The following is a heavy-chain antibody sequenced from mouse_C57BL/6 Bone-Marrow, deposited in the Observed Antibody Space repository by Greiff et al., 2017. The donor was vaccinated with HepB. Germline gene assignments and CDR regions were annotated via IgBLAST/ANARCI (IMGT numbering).Heavy chain of an antibody. CDR2: ISSGGDYI. CDR1: GFTFSSYA. Sequence: EVQGVESGEGLVKPGGSLKLSCAASGFTFSSYAMSWVRQTPEKRLEWVAYISSGGDYIYYADTVKGRFTISRDNARNTLYLQMSSLKSEDTAMYYCTRDYDDLYYAMDYWGQGTSVTVSS. CDR3: TRDYDDLYYAMDY. J-gene: IGHJ4*01. V-gene: IGHV5-9-1*02. D-gene: IGHD2-4*01.